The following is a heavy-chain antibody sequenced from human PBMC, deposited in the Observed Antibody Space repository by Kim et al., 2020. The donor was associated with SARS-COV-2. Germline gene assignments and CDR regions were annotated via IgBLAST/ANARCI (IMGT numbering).Heavy chain of an antibody. CDR1: GFTFSTYE. J-gene: IGHJ4*02. V-gene: IGHV3-23*01. Sequence: GGSLRLSCAASGFTFSTYEMTWGRQAPGKGLEWVSGIGPGGGITYYADSVKGRFTISRDNSKNTLFMEMNSLRAEDTAVYYCAKGSHFDYWGQGTLVTVSS. CDR2: IGPGGGIT. CDR3: AKGSHFDY.